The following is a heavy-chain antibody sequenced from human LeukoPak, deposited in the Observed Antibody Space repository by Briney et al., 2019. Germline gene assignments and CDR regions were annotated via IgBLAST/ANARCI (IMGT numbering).Heavy chain of an antibody. CDR1: GGTFSSYA. V-gene: IGHV1-69*13. J-gene: IGHJ4*02. D-gene: IGHD6-6*01. CDR2: IIPIFGTA. CDR3: AREGIPSSSRRGNWFDY. Sequence: SVKVSRKASGGTFSSYAISWVRQAPGQGLEWMGGIIPIFGTANYAQKFQGRVTITADESTSTAYMELSSLRSEDTAVYYCAREGIPSSSRRGNWFDYWGQGTLVTVSS.